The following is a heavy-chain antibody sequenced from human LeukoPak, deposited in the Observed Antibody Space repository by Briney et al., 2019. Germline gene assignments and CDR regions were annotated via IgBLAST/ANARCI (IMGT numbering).Heavy chain of an antibody. Sequence: GGSLRLSCVASGFTSSSSGMHWVRQAPGKGLEWVAFIRYNGRTTYYADSVKGRFTISRDNSKNTVFLQMYSLRAEDTAAYYCAKEASRGSSFAYTPIEKPYYLDYWGQGTLVTVSS. CDR1: GFTSSSSG. J-gene: IGHJ4*02. CDR3: AKEASRGSSFAYTPIEKPYYLDY. V-gene: IGHV3-30*02. CDR2: IRYNGRTT. D-gene: IGHD5-18*01.